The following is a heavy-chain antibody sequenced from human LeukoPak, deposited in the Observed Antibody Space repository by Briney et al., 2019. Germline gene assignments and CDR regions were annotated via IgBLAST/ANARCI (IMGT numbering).Heavy chain of an antibody. CDR1: GGSISSSSYY. D-gene: IGHD1-26*01. CDR2: IYYSGST. V-gene: IGHV4-39*07. CDR3: AREVGATPNWFDP. Sequence: SETLSLTCTVSGGSISSSSYYWGWIRQPPGKGLEWIGSIYYSGSTYHNPSLKSRVTISVDTSKNQFSLKLSSVTAVDTAVYYCAREVGATPNWFDPWGQGTLVTVSS. J-gene: IGHJ5*02.